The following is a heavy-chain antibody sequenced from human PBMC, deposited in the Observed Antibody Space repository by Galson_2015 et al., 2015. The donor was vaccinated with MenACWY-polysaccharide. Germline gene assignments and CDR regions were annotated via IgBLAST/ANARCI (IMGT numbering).Heavy chain of an antibody. CDR2: TYYRSNWSS. CDR1: GDRVSSHTAA. D-gene: IGHD2-15*01. CDR3: VRGGAAASLLFDS. J-gene: IGHJ5*01. Sequence: CAISGDRVSSHTAAWNWIRQSPSRGLEWLGRTYYRSNWSSDYALSVRGRITINADTSKNQFSLQLKSVTPEDKAVYYCVRGGAAASLLFDSWGQGTLVTVSS. V-gene: IGHV6-1*01.